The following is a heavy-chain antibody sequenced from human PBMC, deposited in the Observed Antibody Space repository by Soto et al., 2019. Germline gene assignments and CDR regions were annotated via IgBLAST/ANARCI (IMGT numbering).Heavy chain of an antibody. Sequence: GGSLRLSCAASGFSFRSYGMTWVRQAPGKGLEWVAVIWHDGNNKYHADSVQGRFTVSRDNSKNTLYLQMNNLRPEDTAVYYCARDRLTGTAEWHSLDSWGQGTQVTV. D-gene: IGHD7-27*01. CDR1: GFSFRSYG. CDR3: ARDRLTGTAEWHSLDS. J-gene: IGHJ4*02. V-gene: IGHV3-33*01. CDR2: IWHDGNNK.